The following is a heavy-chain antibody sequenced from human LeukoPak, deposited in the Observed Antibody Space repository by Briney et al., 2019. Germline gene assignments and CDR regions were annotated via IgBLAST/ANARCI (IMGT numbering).Heavy chain of an antibody. J-gene: IGHJ6*02. D-gene: IGHD3-10*01. Sequence: GGSLRLSCVASEFTFSRYGMNWVRQAPGRGLERVALISYDGSHTSYIDSVKGRFTISRDNSKNTLYLQMHSLRAGDTAVYYCARGLLDYYGSGIVYYYGMDVWGQGTTVTVSS. V-gene: IGHV3-30*03. CDR3: ARGLLDYYGSGIVYYYGMDV. CDR2: ISYDGSHT. CDR1: EFTFSRYG.